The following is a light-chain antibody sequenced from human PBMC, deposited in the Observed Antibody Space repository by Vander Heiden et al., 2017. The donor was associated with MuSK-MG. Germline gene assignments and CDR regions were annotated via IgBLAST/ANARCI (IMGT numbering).Light chain of an antibody. Sequence: IVMTQSPDSLTVSLGERATIDCKSSQSLLYSSNNKNYLVWYQQKPGQPPKLLISWASTRESGVPDRFSGSGSETDFTLTINSLHAEDVGVYYCQQYDASPWTFGQGTRVEIK. CDR3: QQYDASPWT. CDR2: WAS. CDR1: QSLLYSSNNKNY. J-gene: IGKJ1*01. V-gene: IGKV4-1*01.